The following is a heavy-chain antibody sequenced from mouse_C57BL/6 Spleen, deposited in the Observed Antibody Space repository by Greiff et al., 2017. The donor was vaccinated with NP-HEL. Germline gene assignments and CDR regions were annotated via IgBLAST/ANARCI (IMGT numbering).Heavy chain of an antibody. Sequence: VQLQQPGAELVKPGASVKMSCKASGYTFTSYWITWVKQRPGQGLEWIGDIYPGSGSTNYNEKFKSKATLTVDTSSSTAYMQLSSLTSEDSAVYYCARGFRYYYGSSYWYFDVWGTGTTVTVSS. CDR2: IYPGSGST. J-gene: IGHJ1*03. V-gene: IGHV1-55*01. CDR3: ARGFRYYYGSSYWYFDV. D-gene: IGHD1-1*01. CDR1: GYTFTSYW.